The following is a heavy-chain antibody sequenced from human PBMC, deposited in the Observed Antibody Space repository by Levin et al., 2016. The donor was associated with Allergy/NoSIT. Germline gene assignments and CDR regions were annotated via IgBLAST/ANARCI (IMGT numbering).Heavy chain of an antibody. J-gene: IGHJ4*02. D-gene: IGHD4-17*01. Sequence: GESLKISCAATGFTFTSYAMNWVRHTPGKGLEWVSAIIDSGVNTYYADSVKGRFTISRDNFRDTLYLQLNSLRAEDTAVYYCATVWGTVTSLYYSDYWGQGALVTVSS. CDR2: IIDSGVNT. CDR1: GFTFTSYA. CDR3: ATVWGTVTSLYYSDY. V-gene: IGHV3-23*01.